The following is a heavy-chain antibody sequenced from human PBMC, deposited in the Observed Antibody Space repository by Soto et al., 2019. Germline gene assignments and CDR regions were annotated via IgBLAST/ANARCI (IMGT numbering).Heavy chain of an antibody. Sequence: GGSLRLSCAASGFTFSSYEMNWVRQAPGKGLEWVSYISSSGSTIYYADSVKGRFTISRDNAKNSLYLQMNSLRAEDTAVYYCARDLFDDYSNYYYYGMDVWGQGTTVTVSS. CDR2: ISSSGSTI. V-gene: IGHV3-48*03. D-gene: IGHD4-4*01. CDR1: GFTFSSYE. CDR3: ARDLFDDYSNYYYYGMDV. J-gene: IGHJ6*02.